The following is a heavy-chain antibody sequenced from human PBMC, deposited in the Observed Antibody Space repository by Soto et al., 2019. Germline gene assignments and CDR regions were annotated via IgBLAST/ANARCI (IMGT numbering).Heavy chain of an antibody. V-gene: IGHV3-11*01. J-gene: IGHJ4*02. D-gene: IGHD6-25*01. CDR2: IGGASNVI. CDR3: ARVGLSAADFDY. Sequence: GGSLRLSCEASGFIFSANYMTWIRQAPGKGLEWVSYIGGASNVIYYADSVKGRFTISRDNAKNSLYLQMNSLRAEDTAVYYCARVGLSAADFDYWGQGAPVTVSS. CDR1: GFIFSANY.